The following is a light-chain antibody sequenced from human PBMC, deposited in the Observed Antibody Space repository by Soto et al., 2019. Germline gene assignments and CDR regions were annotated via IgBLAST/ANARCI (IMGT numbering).Light chain of an antibody. J-gene: IGLJ1*01. CDR2: EVS. CDR3: SSYTSSSTPYV. V-gene: IGLV2-14*01. CDR1: SSDVGGYNY. Sequence: QSVLTQPASVSGSPGQSITISCTGTSSDVGGYNYVSWYQQHPGKAPKLVIYEVSNRPSGVSNRFSGSKSGNTASLTISGLQAEDEADYYCSSYTSSSTPYVFGTGTKVTAL.